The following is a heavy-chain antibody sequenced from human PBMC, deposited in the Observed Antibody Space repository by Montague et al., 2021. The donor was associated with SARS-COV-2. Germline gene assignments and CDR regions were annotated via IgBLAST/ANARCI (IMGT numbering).Heavy chain of an antibody. CDR3: AHSYYDILTGYLDAFDI. CDR2: XDWDDDK. CDR1: GFSLSTSGMC. J-gene: IGHJ3*02. Sequence: PALVKPTQTLTLTCTFSGFSLSTSGMCVSWIRQPPGKALEWLALXDWDDDKYYSTSLKTRLTISKDTSKNQVVLTMTNMDPVDTATYYCAHSYYDILTGYLDAFDIWGQGTMVTVSS. D-gene: IGHD3-9*01. V-gene: IGHV2-70*01.